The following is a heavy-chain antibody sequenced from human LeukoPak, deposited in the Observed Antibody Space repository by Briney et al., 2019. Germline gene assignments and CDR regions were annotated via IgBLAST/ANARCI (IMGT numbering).Heavy chain of an antibody. CDR3: GRDRGSVAVAGIDY. J-gene: IGHJ4*02. V-gene: IGHV3-23*01. CDR2: ISGYVGST. D-gene: IGHD6-19*01. CDR1: GFTFSNYA. Sequence: GGSLRLSCAASGFTFSNYAMSWVRQAPGKGLEWVSAISGYVGSTYYADSVKGRFTISRDNSKNTLYLQMNSLRAEDTAVYYCGRDRGSVAVAGIDYWGQGTLVTVSS.